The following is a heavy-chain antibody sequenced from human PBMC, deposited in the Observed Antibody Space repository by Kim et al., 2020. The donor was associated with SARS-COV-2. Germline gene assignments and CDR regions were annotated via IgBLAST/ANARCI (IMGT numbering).Heavy chain of an antibody. V-gene: IGHV4-59*01. CDR2: VYYNGDT. D-gene: IGHD1-1*01. CDR1: GASINTYY. Sequence: SETLSLTCTVSGASINTYYWSWSRQPPGKGLEWIGYVYYNGDTDYNPSLKSRVTISIDTAKNQFSLRLTSVTAADTAVYYCARAGNMGTAITFDFWGQGKLVAVSA. CDR3: ARAGNMGTAITFDF. J-gene: IGHJ4*02.